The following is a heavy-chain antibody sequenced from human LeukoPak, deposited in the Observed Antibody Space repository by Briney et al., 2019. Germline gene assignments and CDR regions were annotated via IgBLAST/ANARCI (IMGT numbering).Heavy chain of an antibody. CDR1: GGSISSYY. CDR2: IYTSGST. V-gene: IGHV4-4*07. J-gene: IGHJ6*03. CDR3: ARGLITMVQGVIITKFYYYYMDV. D-gene: IGHD3-10*01. Sequence: SETLSLTCTVSGGSISSYYWSWIRQPAGKGLEWIGRIYTSGSTNYNPSLKSRVTMSVDTSKNQFSLKLSSVTAADTAVYYCARGLITMVQGVIITKFYYYYMDVWGKGTTVTVSS.